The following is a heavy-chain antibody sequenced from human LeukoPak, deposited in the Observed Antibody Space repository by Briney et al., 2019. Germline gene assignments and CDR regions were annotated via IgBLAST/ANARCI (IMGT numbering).Heavy chain of an antibody. Sequence: GGSLRLSCAASGFTFSSYSMNWVRQAPGKGLEWVSSISSSSSYIYYADSVKGRFTISRDNAKNSLYLQMNSLRAEDTAVYHCARGGSSTSCYDYWGQGTLVTVSS. V-gene: IGHV3-21*01. CDR2: ISSSSSYI. D-gene: IGHD2-2*01. J-gene: IGHJ4*02. CDR1: GFTFSSYS. CDR3: ARGGSSTSCYDY.